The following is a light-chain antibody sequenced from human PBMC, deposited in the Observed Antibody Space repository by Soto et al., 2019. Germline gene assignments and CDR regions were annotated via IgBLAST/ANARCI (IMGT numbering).Light chain of an antibody. CDR2: TAS. Sequence: DIQMTQSPSTLSASVGDRVTITCRASQSINTWLAWYQQKPGKAPRLLIYTASSSESGVPSRFSGSGSRTEFTLTISSQQPDDFANYYCQQHESYPRTFGQGTKVEIK. CDR1: QSINTW. J-gene: IGKJ1*01. V-gene: IGKV1-5*03. CDR3: QQHESYPRT.